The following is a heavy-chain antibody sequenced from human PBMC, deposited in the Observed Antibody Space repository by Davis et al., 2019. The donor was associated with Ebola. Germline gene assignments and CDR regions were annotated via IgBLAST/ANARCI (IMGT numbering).Heavy chain of an antibody. D-gene: IGHD3-22*01. CDR2: IYYSGST. J-gene: IGHJ2*01. Sequence: SETLSLTCTVSGGSISISDYYWGWIRQPPGKGLEWIGTIYYSGSTYYNPSLKSRVTISVDTSKNQFSLKLRSVTAADTAVYYCARGGNSHYYDSSGYYSSYWYFDLWGRGTLVTVSS. V-gene: IGHV4-39*07. CDR3: ARGGNSHYYDSSGYYSSYWYFDL. CDR1: GGSISISDYY.